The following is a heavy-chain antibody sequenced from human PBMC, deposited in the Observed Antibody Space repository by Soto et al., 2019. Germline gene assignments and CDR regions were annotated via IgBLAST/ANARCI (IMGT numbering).Heavy chain of an antibody. CDR3: SRLAGRVDYYYYYMDV. Sequence: PSETLSLTCAVSGGSISSSSYFWGWIRQPPGKGLEWIGSVYFSGSTYYNPSLKSRVTISVDTSKNQFSLKLNSVTAADTAVFYCSRLAGRVDYYYYYMDVWGKGTTVTVS. CDR2: VYFSGST. J-gene: IGHJ6*03. CDR1: GGSISSSSYF. V-gene: IGHV4-39*01. D-gene: IGHD2-15*01.